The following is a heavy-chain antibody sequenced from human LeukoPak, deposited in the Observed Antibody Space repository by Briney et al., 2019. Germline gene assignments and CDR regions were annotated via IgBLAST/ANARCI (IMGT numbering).Heavy chain of an antibody. CDR2: IIPIFGTA. J-gene: IGHJ4*02. D-gene: IGHD5-12*01. Sequence: ASVKVSCKASGGTFSSYAISWVRQAPGQGLEWMGGIIPIFGTANYAQKFQGRVTMTRNTSISTAYMELSSLRSEDTAVYYCARATPKSPIVATITKGDYWGQGTLVTVSS. CDR3: ARATPKSPIVATITKGDY. V-gene: IGHV1-69*05. CDR1: GGTFSSYA.